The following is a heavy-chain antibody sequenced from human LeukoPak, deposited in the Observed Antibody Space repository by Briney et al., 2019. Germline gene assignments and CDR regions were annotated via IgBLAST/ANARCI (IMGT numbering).Heavy chain of an antibody. J-gene: IGHJ4*02. V-gene: IGHV3-74*01. CDR2: ISNDGSST. CDR3: ARVPYDSDEDF. D-gene: IGHD3-22*01. Sequence: GGSLRLSCAASGFTFSSHWMHWVRQAPGKGLVWVSRISNDGSSTSYADSVKGRFTISRDNAKNTLYLQMSSLRAEDTAVYYCARVPYDSDEDFWGLGTLVTVSS. CDR1: GFTFSSHW.